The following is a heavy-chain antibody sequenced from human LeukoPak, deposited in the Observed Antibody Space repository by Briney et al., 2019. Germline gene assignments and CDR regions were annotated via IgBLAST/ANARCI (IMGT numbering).Heavy chain of an antibody. D-gene: IGHD4-17*01. J-gene: IGHJ4*02. CDR3: ARGTGCYILQYTVPSDY. V-gene: IGHV3-48*03. CDR2: ISSSGSTI. Sequence: GGSLRLSCAASGFTFSSYEMNWVRQAPGKGLEWVSYISSSGSTIYYADSVKGRFTISRDNAKNSLYLQMNSLRAEDTAVYYCARGTGCYILQYTVPSDYWGQGTLVTVSS. CDR1: GFTFSSYE.